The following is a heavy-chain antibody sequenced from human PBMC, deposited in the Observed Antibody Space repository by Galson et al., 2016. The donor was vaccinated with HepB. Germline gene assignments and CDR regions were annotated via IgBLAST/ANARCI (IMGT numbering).Heavy chain of an antibody. CDR1: GFSLSDSY. D-gene: IGHD2-2*02. CDR2: VYGGGTT. V-gene: IGHV3-66*01. J-gene: IGHJ5*02. Sequence: SLRLSCAVSGFSLSDSYMTWVRRTPGERLEWVSVVYGGGTTYYADSVKGRFTISRDTSKNTVYLQMNSLRVEDTAVYYCVRNLYTTSRVSWGQGTVVTVSS. CDR3: VRNLYTTSRVS.